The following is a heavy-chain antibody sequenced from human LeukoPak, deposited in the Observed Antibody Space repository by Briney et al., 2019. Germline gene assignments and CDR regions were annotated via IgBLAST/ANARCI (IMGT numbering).Heavy chain of an antibody. V-gene: IGHV3-21*01. Sequence: GGSLRLSCAASGFTFSSYTMKWVRQAPGKGLQWVSSISSGSSYIYFADSMKGRFTISRDDAKNSLYLQMNSLRADDTAVYYCARGSEWYCSSTSCPLGDFDYWGQGTLVTVSS. CDR1: GFTFSSYT. CDR2: ISSGSSYI. D-gene: IGHD2-2*01. CDR3: ARGSEWYCSSTSCPLGDFDY. J-gene: IGHJ4*02.